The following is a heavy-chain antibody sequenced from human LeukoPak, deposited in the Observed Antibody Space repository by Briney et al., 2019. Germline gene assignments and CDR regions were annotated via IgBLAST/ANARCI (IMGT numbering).Heavy chain of an antibody. V-gene: IGHV1-2*02. Sequence: ASVKVSCKASGYTFTGYYIHWVRQAPGQGLEWMAWINPNNGGTNYAQKFQDRVTTTRDTSISTAYMELSRLRSDDTAVYYCARSEQFPYYMDVWGKGTTVTVSS. CDR1: GYTFTGYY. CDR2: INPNNGGT. D-gene: IGHD6-19*01. CDR3: ARSEQFPYYMDV. J-gene: IGHJ6*03.